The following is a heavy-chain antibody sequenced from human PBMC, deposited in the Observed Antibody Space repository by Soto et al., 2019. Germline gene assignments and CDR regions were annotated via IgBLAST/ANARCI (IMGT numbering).Heavy chain of an antibody. J-gene: IGHJ5*02. Sequence: GESLKISCKGSGYSFTSYWIGWVRQMPGKGLEWMGSIYPGDSDTRYSPSFQGKVTISADKSISTAYLQWSSLKASATAMYYCARLASLYGTTKNWFDPWGQGTLVTVSS. D-gene: IGHD1-1*01. V-gene: IGHV5-51*01. CDR3: ARLASLYGTTKNWFDP. CDR2: IYPGDSDT. CDR1: GYSFTSYW.